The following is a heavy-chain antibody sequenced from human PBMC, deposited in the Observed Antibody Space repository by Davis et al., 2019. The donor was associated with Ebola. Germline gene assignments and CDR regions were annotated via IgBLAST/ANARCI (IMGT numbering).Heavy chain of an antibody. D-gene: IGHD5-12*01. Sequence: GESLKISCAASGFTFSSYGMHWVRQAPGKGLEWVAVIWYDGSNKYYADSVKGRFTISRDNSKNTLYLQMNSLRAGDTAVYYCARGRGYSGYDLSDAFDIWGQGTMVTVSS. V-gene: IGHV3-33*01. CDR2: IWYDGSNK. CDR3: ARGRGYSGYDLSDAFDI. J-gene: IGHJ3*02. CDR1: GFTFSSYG.